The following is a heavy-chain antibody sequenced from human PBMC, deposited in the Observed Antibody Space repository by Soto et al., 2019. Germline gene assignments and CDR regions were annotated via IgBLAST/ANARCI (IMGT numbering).Heavy chain of an antibody. CDR3: ARASYFSEKTAYYAKSFKWFDP. CDR2: VSYDRDHQ. J-gene: IGHJ5*02. V-gene: IGHV3-30-3*01. Sequence: GGSVTLSWSPSGFIFRACGVHRILQAPCLVLEWVAFVSYDRDHQYYADTVKGGFTVSRDNSGNTLHLQMDSLRPEDTAFYYCARASYFSEKTAYYAKSFKWFDPWGQGTLVTVSS. CDR1: GFIFRACG. D-gene: IGHD3-9*01.